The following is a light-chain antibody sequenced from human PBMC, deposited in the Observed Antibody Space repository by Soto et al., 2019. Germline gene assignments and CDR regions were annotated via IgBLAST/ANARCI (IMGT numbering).Light chain of an antibody. V-gene: IGLV2-11*01. CDR2: DVS. Sequence: QSVLTQPRSVSGSPGQSVTISCTGTSSDVGGYNYVSWYQQHPGKAPKLMIYDVSKRPSGVPDRFSGSKSGNTASLTISGLPGWVEAKYYCFSYAGDGTLGVCGTGTKVTVL. J-gene: IGLJ1*01. CDR3: FSYAGDGTLGV. CDR1: SSDVGGYNY.